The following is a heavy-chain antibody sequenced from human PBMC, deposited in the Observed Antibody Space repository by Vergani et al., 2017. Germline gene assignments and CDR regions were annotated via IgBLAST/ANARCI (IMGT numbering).Heavy chain of an antibody. D-gene: IGHD1-7*01. J-gene: IGHJ4*02. V-gene: IGHV4-61*01. CDR3: ARDSQNEELELDPLEFDY. Sequence: QVQLQESGPGLVKPSETLSLTCTVSGGSVSSGSYYWSWIRQPPGKGLEWIGYIYYSGSTNYNPSLKSRVTISVDTSKNQFSLKLSSVTAADTAVYYCARDSQNEELELDPLEFDYWGQGTLVTVSS. CDR2: IYYSGST. CDR1: GGSVSSGSYY.